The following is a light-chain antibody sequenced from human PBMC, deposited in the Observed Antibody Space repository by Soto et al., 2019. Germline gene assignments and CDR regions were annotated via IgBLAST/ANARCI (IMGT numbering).Light chain of an antibody. Sequence: QSVLTQPPSVSGAPGQRVTISCTGSSSNIGAGYDVHWYQQLPGTAPKLLIYGNSNRPSGVPDRFSGSKSGTSASLAITGLQAKDEADYYCQSYASCLGVPVVFGGGTKLPVL. V-gene: IGLV1-40*01. CDR1: SSNIGAGYD. J-gene: IGLJ2*01. CDR3: QSYASCLGVPVV. CDR2: GNS.